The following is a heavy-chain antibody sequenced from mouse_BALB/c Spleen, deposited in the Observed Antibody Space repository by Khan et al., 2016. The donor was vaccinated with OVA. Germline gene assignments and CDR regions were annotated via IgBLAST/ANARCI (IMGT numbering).Heavy chain of an antibody. V-gene: IGHV1-61*01. CDR3: ARGDGNSLDWYFDV. CDR2: IDPSDSET. Sequence: VQVVESGAELVRPGASVKLSCKASGYTFTSYWMNWVKQRPGQGLEWIGMIDPSDSETHYNQMFKDKATLTVDKSSSTAYMQLSSLTSEDSAVYYCARGDGNSLDWYFDVWGAGTTVTVSS. CDR1: GYTFTSYW. J-gene: IGHJ1*01. D-gene: IGHD2-1*01.